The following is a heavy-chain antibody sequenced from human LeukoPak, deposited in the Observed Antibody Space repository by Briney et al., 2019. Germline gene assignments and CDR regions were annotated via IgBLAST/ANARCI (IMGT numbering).Heavy chain of an antibody. CDR1: GGSISSYY. D-gene: IGHD3-3*01. CDR3: ARAHLSYDFWSGGTARRDPTFDY. J-gene: IGHJ4*02. Sequence: TSETLSLTCTVAGGSISSYYWSWIRQPPGKGLEWIGYIYYSGSTNYNPSLKSRVTISVDTSKNQFSLKLSSVTAADTAVYYCARAHLSYDFWSGGTARRDPTFDYWGQGTLVTVSS. CDR2: IYYSGST. V-gene: IGHV4-59*01.